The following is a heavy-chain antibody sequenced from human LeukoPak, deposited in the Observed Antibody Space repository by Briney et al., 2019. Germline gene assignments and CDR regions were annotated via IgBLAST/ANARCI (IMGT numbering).Heavy chain of an antibody. CDR2: INHSGST. V-gene: IGHV4-34*01. J-gene: IGHJ4*02. D-gene: IGHD1-26*01. CDR1: GGSFSGYY. CDR3: ARGIVGATDFDY. Sequence: SETLSLTCAVCGGSFSGYYWSWIRQPPGKGLEGIGEINHSGSTNYNPSLKSRVTISVDTSKNQFSLKLSSVTAADTAVYYCARGIVGATDFDYWGQGTLVTVSS.